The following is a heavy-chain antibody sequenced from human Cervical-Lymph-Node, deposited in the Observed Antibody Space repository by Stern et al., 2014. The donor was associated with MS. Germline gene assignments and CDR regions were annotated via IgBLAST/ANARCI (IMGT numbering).Heavy chain of an antibody. Sequence: QLVESGGGVVQPGRSLRLSCAASGFTFSSYGMHWVRQAPGKGLEWVAVIWYDGSNKYYADSVKRRFTIARDNSKNTLYLQMNSLRAEDTAVYYCARSSSPSPYYYYGMDVWGQGTTVTVSS. CDR2: IWYDGSNK. CDR3: ARSSSPSPYYYYGMDV. J-gene: IGHJ6*02. D-gene: IGHD6-13*01. CDR1: GFTFSSYG. V-gene: IGHV3-33*01.